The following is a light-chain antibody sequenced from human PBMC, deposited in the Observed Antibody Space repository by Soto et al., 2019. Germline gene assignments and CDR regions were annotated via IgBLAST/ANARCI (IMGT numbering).Light chain of an antibody. V-gene: IGKV1-27*01. CDR1: QAISSY. J-gene: IGKJ4*01. CDR3: HKYNHAPT. Sequence: DIQLTQSPSSLSASVGDRVTITCRASQAISSYLAWYQQKPGKVPELLIYATSTLQSGAPSRFSGSGSGTDFTRTISSLQPEDVATYYCHKYNHAPTFGGGTKVEIK. CDR2: ATS.